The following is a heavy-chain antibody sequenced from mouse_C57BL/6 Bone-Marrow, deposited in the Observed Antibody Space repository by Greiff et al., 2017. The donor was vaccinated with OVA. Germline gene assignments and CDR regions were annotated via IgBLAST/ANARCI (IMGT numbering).Heavy chain of an antibody. D-gene: IGHD2-1*01. J-gene: IGHJ4*01. CDR1: GFNIKDDY. V-gene: IGHV14-4*01. CDR3: TTKYYGKGIYYAMDY. Sequence: EVQLQQSGAELVRPGASVKLSCTASGFNIKDDYMHWVKQRPEQGLEWIGWIDPENGDTEYASKFQGKATITADTSSNTAYLQLSSLTSEDTAVYYCTTKYYGKGIYYAMDYWGQGTSVTVSS. CDR2: IDPENGDT.